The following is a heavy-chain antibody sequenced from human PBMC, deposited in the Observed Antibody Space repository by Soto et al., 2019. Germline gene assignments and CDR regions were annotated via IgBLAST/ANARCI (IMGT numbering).Heavy chain of an antibody. CDR3: ARLEGLATISYYFDF. CDR2: IYYGGNT. V-gene: IGHV4-39*01. D-gene: IGHD3-9*01. Sequence: QLQESGPGLVKPSETLSLTCSVSGDSINSDKYYWGWIRQPPGKGLEWIGSIYYGGNTYYNPSLPTRVSISLDKSKSQFSLRLHSVTAADSAVYFCARLEGLATISYYFDFWGQGAQVTVSS. CDR1: GDSINSDKYY. J-gene: IGHJ4*02.